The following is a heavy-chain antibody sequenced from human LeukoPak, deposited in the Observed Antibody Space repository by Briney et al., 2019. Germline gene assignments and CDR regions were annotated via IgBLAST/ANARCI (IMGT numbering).Heavy chain of an antibody. Sequence: GGSLRLSCAASGFTFSSYWMSWVRQAPGKGLEWVANIKQDGSEKYYVDSVKGRFTISRDNAKNSLYLQMNSLRAEDTAEYYCARDKIVGATYFDYWSQGTLVTVSS. CDR2: IKQDGSEK. D-gene: IGHD1-26*01. J-gene: IGHJ4*02. CDR1: GFTFSSYW. CDR3: ARDKIVGATYFDY. V-gene: IGHV3-7*01.